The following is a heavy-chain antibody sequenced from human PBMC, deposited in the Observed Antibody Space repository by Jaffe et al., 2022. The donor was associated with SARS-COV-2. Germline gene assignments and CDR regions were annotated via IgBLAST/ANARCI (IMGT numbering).Heavy chain of an antibody. CDR3: ARARSTRIHLLGDY. Sequence: QVQVVESGGGVVQPGRSLRLSCAASGFTFSSYAMHWVRQAPGKGLEWVAFISYDGSNEYYADSVKGRFTISRDNSKNTLYLQMNSLRADDTAVYYCARARSTRIHLLGDYWGQGTLVTVSS. CDR2: ISYDGSNE. J-gene: IGHJ4*02. V-gene: IGHV3-30-3*01. CDR1: GFTFSSYA. D-gene: IGHD5-18*01.